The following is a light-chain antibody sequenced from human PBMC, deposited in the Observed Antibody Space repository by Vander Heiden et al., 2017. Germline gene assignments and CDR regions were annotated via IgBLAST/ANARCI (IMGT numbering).Light chain of an antibody. CDR1: SSNIGNNA. V-gene: IGLV1-36*01. CDR2: YDD. J-gene: IGLJ3*02. CDR3: AAWDNSLNGRV. Sequence: SVLTQPPSVSEAPTQRVTISFSGSSSNIGNNAVNWYQQLPGTAPKLLIYYDDLLPSGVSDRFSGSKSGTSASLAISGLQSEDEADYYCAAWDNSLNGRVFGGGTKLTVL.